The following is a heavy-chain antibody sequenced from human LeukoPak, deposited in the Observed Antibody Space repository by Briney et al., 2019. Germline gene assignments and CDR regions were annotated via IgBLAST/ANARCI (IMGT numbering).Heavy chain of an antibody. CDR1: GFTFRRYW. J-gene: IGHJ4*02. D-gene: IGHD2-2*01. CDR3: ARGCTSSSCYDY. CDR2: RNEDGNKK. V-gene: IGHV3-7*04. Sequence: GGSLRLSCTASGFTFRRYWMGWVRQAPGKGLEWVANRNEDGNKKYYVDSVKGRFTISRDNSKNSLYLQMNSLSVEDTAVYYCARGCTSSSCYDYWGQGTLVTVSS.